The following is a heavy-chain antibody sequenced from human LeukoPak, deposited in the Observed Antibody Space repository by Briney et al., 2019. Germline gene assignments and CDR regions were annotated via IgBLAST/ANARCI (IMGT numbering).Heavy chain of an antibody. Sequence: PSETLSLTCTVSGGSISSISYYWGWIRQPPGKGLEWIGYIYYSVRTNYNPSLKSRVTISVDMPNNQFSLKMSSVTAADTAVYYCARTGDGYNYYNYYYMDVWGKGTTVTVTS. CDR2: IYYSVRT. CDR1: GGSISSISYY. J-gene: IGHJ6*03. D-gene: IGHD5-24*01. CDR3: ARTGDGYNYYNYYYMDV. V-gene: IGHV4-61*05.